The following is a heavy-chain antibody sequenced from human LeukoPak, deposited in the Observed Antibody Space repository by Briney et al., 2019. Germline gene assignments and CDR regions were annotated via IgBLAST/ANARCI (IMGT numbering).Heavy chain of an antibody. Sequence: ASVKVSCKASGGTFSSYAISWVRQAPGQGLEWMGRIIPILGIANYAQKLQGRVTMTTDTSTSTAYMELRSLRSDDTAVYYCARELLEGAAPFDYWGQGTLVTVSS. CDR1: GGTFSSYA. CDR3: ARELLEGAAPFDY. CDR2: IIPILGIA. J-gene: IGHJ4*02. V-gene: IGHV1-69*04. D-gene: IGHD1-26*01.